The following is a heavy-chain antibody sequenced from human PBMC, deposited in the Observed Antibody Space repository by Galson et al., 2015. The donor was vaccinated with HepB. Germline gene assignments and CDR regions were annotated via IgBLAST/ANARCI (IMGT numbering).Heavy chain of an antibody. CDR3: AKLDSSGSS. D-gene: IGHD6-19*01. V-gene: IGHV3-33*06. CDR2: IWYDGRDQ. J-gene: IGHJ4*02. Sequence: LRLSCAASGFIFRNYGMHWVRQAPGKGLEWVAVIWYDGRDQKYADSVQGRFTISRDNSRNTLYLQMSSLRVEDTALYYCAKLDSSGSSWGQGTLVTVSS. CDR1: GFIFRNYG.